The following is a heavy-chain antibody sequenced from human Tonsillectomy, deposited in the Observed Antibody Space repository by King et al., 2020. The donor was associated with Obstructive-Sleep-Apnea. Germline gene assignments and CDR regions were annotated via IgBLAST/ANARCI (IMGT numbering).Heavy chain of an antibody. J-gene: IGHJ4*02. CDR1: GYSFTNYW. D-gene: IGHD3-22*01. V-gene: IGHV5-10-1*01. CDR3: ARLRYDSNGYYYGDY. Sequence: VQLVESGAEVKKPGESLRISCKGSGYSFTNYWLTWVRQMPGKGLEWMGRIDPSDSYTNYSPSFQGHVTISADKSISTAYLQWSSLKASDTAMYYCARLRYDSNGYYYGDYWGQGTLVTVSS. CDR2: IDPSDSYT.